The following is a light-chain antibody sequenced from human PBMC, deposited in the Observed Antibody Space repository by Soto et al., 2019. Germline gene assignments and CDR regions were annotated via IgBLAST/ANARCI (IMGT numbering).Light chain of an antibody. J-gene: IGLJ3*02. CDR2: DNN. Sequence: QSVLTQPPSVSGAPGQRVTISCTGSSSNIGAGYDVHWYQQLPGTAPKLLIYDNNNRPSGVPDRFSGSKSGTSASLAITGLQAEDEADYYCQSYDSSLSGWVFGGGPKVTVL. V-gene: IGLV1-40*01. CDR1: SSNIGAGYD. CDR3: QSYDSSLSGWV.